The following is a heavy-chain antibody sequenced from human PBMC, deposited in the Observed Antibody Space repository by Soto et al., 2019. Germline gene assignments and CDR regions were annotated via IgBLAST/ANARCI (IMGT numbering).Heavy chain of an antibody. CDR2: ISGSGGAT. V-gene: IGHV3-23*01. Sequence: GGSLRLSCAASEFIFGGYAMSWVRQAPGKGLEWVSAISGSGGATYYADSVKGRFTISRDNFKSILYLQMNSLRAEDTAVYYCAKDGRTTATTLDIWGQGTLVTVSS. CDR3: AKDGRTTATTLDI. D-gene: IGHD1-1*01. J-gene: IGHJ4*02. CDR1: EFIFGGYA.